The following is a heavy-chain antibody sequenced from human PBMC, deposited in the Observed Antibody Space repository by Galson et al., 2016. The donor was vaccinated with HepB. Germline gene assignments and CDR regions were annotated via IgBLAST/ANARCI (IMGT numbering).Heavy chain of an antibody. CDR3: ARIIKTGTTSHFDY. D-gene: IGHD1-7*01. V-gene: IGHV3-21*01. J-gene: IGHJ4*02. Sequence: SLRLSFAASGITFNTYNMVWVRQAPGKGLEWVSYISTSSSPISYRDSVKGRFTISRDNTKNSLYLQLNSLRAEDTAVYYCARIIKTGTTSHFDYWGQGTLVTVSS. CDR2: ISTSSSPI. CDR1: GITFNTYN.